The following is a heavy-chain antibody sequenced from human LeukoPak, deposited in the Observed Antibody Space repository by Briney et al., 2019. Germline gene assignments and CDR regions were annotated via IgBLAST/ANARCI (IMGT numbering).Heavy chain of an antibody. CDR1: GFTFDDYA. CDR2: INWNSGSI. D-gene: IGHD5-18*01. V-gene: IGHV3-9*01. J-gene: IGHJ1*01. CDR3: AQSGFRHGFGFQH. Sequence: SLRLSCAASGFTFDDYAMHWVRQAPGKGLEWVSSINWNSGSIHYADSVKGRFTNSRDNAKNSLFLQMNSLRIEDTPFYYCAQSGFRHGFGFQHWGQGTLVTVSS.